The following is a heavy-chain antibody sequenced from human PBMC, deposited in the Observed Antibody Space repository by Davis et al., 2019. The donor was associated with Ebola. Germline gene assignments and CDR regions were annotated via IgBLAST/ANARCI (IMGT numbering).Heavy chain of an antibody. CDR3: ARDYGRYFDWLFRTPLYGMDV. CDR1: GFTFSSFG. Sequence: PGGSLRLSCAASGFTFSSFGMHWVRQAPGKGLEWVAVISYDGSNKYYADSVKGRFTISRDNSKNMLYLQMNSLIAEDTAVYSCARDYGRYFDWLFRTPLYGMDVWGQGTTVTVSS. J-gene: IGHJ6*02. D-gene: IGHD3-9*01. V-gene: IGHV3-30*03. CDR2: ISYDGSNK.